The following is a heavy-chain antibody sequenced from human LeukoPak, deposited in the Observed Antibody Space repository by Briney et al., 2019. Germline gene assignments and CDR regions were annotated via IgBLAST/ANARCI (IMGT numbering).Heavy chain of an antibody. CDR3: ARGGPSYYYDSSGYFNSGPTNDAFGI. J-gene: IGHJ3*02. V-gene: IGHV4-34*01. CDR2: IDHSGST. CDR1: GGSFSGYY. Sequence: SETLSLTCAVYGGSFSGYYWSWIRQPPGKGLEWIGEIDHSGSTNYNPSLKSRVTISVDTSKNQFSLKLSSVTAADTAVYYCARGGPSYYYDSSGYFNSGPTNDAFGIWGQGTMVTVSS. D-gene: IGHD3-22*01.